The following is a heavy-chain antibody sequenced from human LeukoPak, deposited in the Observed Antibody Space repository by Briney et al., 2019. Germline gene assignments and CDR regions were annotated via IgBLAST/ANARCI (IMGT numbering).Heavy chain of an antibody. Sequence: AGGALRLSCAASGFTFSSHGMSWVRQAPGKGLEWVSPFSGSGGSTYYVDSVKGRFTISRDNSKTTLYLQMNSLRAEDTAVYYCAKDSPPVPQDYYDSICYFDYWGQGTLVTVSS. V-gene: IGHV3-23*01. CDR1: GFTFSSHG. CDR3: AKDSPPVPQDYYDSICYFDY. D-gene: IGHD3-22*01. J-gene: IGHJ4*02. CDR2: FSGSGGST.